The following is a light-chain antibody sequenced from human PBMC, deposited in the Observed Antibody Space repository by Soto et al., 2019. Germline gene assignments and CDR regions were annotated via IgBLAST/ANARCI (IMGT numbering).Light chain of an antibody. V-gene: IGLV4-69*01. CDR2: LNSDGSH. Sequence: QLVLTQSPSASASLGASVKLTCTLSSGHSNYVIAWHQQQPEKGPRYLMKLNSDGSHSKGDGIPDRFSGSSSGAERYLTISSLQSEDEADYCCQTWDTGIWVFGGGTKVTVL. CDR3: QTWDTGIWV. CDR1: SGHSNYV. J-gene: IGLJ2*01.